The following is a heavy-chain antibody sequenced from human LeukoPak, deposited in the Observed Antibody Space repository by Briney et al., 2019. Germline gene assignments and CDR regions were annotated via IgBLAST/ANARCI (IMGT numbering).Heavy chain of an antibody. V-gene: IGHV1-46*01. D-gene: IGHD6-13*01. CDR2: INPSGGST. J-gene: IGHJ3*02. Sequence: ASVKVSCKASGYTFTSYYMHWVRQAPGQGLEWMGIINPSGGSTSYAQKFQGRVTMTSDTSTSTVYMELSSLRSEDTAVYYCARIPLAAAGTSPYAFDIWGQGTMVTVSS. CDR1: GYTFTSYY. CDR3: ARIPLAAAGTSPYAFDI.